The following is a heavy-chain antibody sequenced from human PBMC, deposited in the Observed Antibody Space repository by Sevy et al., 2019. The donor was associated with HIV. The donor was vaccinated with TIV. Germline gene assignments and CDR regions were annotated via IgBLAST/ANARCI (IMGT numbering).Heavy chain of an antibody. D-gene: IGHD6-6*01. CDR1: GFTFSSYW. V-gene: IGHV3-7*01. Sequence: GGSLRLSCAASGFTFSSYWMSWVRQAPGKGLEWVANIKQDGSEKYYVDSVKGRFTISRDNAKNSLYLQMNSLRAEDTAVYYCARGFEYSSSPIFDYWGQVTLVTVSS. CDR3: ARGFEYSSSPIFDY. CDR2: IKQDGSEK. J-gene: IGHJ4*02.